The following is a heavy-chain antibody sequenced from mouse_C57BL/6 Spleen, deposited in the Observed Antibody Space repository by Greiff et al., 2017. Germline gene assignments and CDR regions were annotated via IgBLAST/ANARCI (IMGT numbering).Heavy chain of an antibody. CDR1: GFTFSSYA. J-gene: IGHJ2*01. CDR3: AREGPYRNYCDY. D-gene: IGHD2-14*01. CDR2: ISDGGSYT. Sequence: EVQLVESGGGLVKPGGSLKLSCAASGFTFSSYAMSWVRQTPEKRLEWVATISDGGSYTYYPDNVKGRFTISRDNAKNNLYLQMSHLKAEDTAMYYWAREGPYRNYCDYWGQGTTLTVSS. V-gene: IGHV5-4*01.